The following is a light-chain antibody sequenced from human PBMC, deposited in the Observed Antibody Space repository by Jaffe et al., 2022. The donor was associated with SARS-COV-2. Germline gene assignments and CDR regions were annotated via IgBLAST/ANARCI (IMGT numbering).Light chain of an antibody. Sequence: DIQMTQSPSTLSASVGDRVTITCRASQSISSWLAWYQQKPGKAPKLLIYKASNLESGVPSRFSGSGSGTEFTLTINSLQPDDFATYYCQQYNTYPWTFGQGTNVEIK. J-gene: IGKJ1*01. CDR3: QQYNTYPWT. V-gene: IGKV1-5*03. CDR2: KAS. CDR1: QSISSW.